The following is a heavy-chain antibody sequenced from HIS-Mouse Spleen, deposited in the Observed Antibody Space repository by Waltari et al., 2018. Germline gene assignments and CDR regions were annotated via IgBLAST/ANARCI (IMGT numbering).Heavy chain of an antibody. CDR1: GGSFSGYY. D-gene: IGHD2-15*01. J-gene: IGHJ3*02. CDR3: ARALYCSGGSCLDAFDI. Sequence: QVQLQQWGAGLLKPSETLSLTCAVYGGSFSGYYWRWIRLPPGKGLEWIGEINHSGSTNYNPSLKSRVTISVDTSKNQFSLKLSSVTAADTAVYYCARALYCSGGSCLDAFDIWGQGTMVTVSS. CDR2: INHSGST. V-gene: IGHV4-34*01.